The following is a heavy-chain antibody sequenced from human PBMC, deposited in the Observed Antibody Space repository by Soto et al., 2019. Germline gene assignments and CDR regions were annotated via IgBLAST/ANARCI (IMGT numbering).Heavy chain of an antibody. Sequence: GGSLRLACAASGFTFSSCTMSWVRQAPGKGLEWVSRLRGNGYSTFYADSVRGRFTISRDNSKNTLYLQMNSLRAEDTAVYYCEKGEEAGTAHDYWGQGTLVTGSS. CDR1: GFTFSSCT. J-gene: IGHJ4*02. V-gene: IGHV3-23*01. D-gene: IGHD6-19*01. CDR2: LRGNGYST. CDR3: EKGEEAGTAHDY.